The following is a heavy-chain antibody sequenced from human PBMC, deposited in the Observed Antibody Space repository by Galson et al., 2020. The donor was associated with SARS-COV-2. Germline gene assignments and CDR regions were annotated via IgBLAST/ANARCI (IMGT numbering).Heavy chain of an antibody. Sequence: HGESLKISCQASGYIFTNHWIGWVRQMPGKGLECMGIIYPGDSDIRYSPPFEGQVTFSIDKSTNTAYLHWTRLQASDSGMYYCARLGERYPGDGHYFDLWGQGSLVTVSS. CDR1: GYIFTNHW. CDR2: IYPGDSDI. V-gene: IGHV5-51*01. J-gene: IGHJ4*02. CDR3: ARLGERYPGDGHYFDL. D-gene: IGHD3-10*01.